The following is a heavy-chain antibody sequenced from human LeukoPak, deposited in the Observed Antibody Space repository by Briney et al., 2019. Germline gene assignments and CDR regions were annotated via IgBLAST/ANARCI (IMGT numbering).Heavy chain of an antibody. D-gene: IGHD3-10*01. V-gene: IGHV3-74*01. Sequence: GGSLRLSCAASGFTFSSYWMHWVRQAPGKGLVWVSVTNNDGSGTNYADSVKGRSTISRDNAKNSLYLQMTSLGAEDTAVYYCVRGGFGHAMDVWGQGTTVTVSS. J-gene: IGHJ6*02. CDR1: GFTFSSYW. CDR3: VRGGFGHAMDV. CDR2: TNNDGSGT.